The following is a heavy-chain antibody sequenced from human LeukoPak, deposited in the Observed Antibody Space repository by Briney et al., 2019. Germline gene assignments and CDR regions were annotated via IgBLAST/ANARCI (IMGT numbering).Heavy chain of an antibody. Sequence: ASVKVSCKASGYTFTGYYMHWVRQAPGQGLEWMGRINPNSGGTNYAQKFQGRVAMTRDTSISTAYMELSRLRSDDTAVYYCATHSSGWSRGYWGQGTLVTVSS. D-gene: IGHD6-19*01. CDR2: INPNSGGT. J-gene: IGHJ4*02. CDR3: ATHSSGWSRGY. CDR1: GYTFTGYY. V-gene: IGHV1-2*06.